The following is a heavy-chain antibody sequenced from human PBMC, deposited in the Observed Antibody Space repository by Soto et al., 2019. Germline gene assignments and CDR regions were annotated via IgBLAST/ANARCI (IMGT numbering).Heavy chain of an antibody. CDR1: GFTFSSYA. J-gene: IGHJ6*02. V-gene: IGHV3-23*01. CDR3: AKVIQTTGTSDYYYYGMDV. Sequence: GSLRLSCAASGFTFSSYAMSWVRQAPGKGLEWVSAISGSGGSTYYADSVKGRFTISRDNSKNTLYLQMNSLRAEDTAVYYCAKVIQTTGTSDYYYYGMDVWGQGTTVTVSS. D-gene: IGHD1-1*01. CDR2: ISGSGGST.